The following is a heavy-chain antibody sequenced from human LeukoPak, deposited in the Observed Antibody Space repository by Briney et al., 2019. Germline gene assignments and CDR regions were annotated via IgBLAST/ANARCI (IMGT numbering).Heavy chain of an antibody. V-gene: IGHV3-30-3*02. CDR3: ANEVRPNDY. J-gene: IGHJ4*02. Sequence: GRSLRLSCAASGFTFSSYAMHWVRQAPGKGLEWVAIISYDGSNKYYADSAEGRFTISRDNSKNTLYLQMNGLRVEDAALYYCANEVRPNDYWGQGTLVTVSS. CDR1: GFTFSSYA. CDR2: ISYDGSNK. D-gene: IGHD1-1*01.